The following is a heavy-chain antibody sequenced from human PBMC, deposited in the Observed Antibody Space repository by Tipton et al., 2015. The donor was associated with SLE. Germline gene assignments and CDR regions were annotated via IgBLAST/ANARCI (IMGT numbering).Heavy chain of an antibody. D-gene: IGHD2-2*02. Sequence: SLRLSCAASGFIFSGFAMAWVRQAPGKGLEWVSLISGSGGTTYYADSVKGRFTISRDNFKNTLELQMNSLRVEDTATYYCAKFIGYTNGLFDLWGRGTLVTISS. V-gene: IGHV3-23*01. CDR2: ISGSGGTT. CDR3: AKFIGYTNGLFDL. J-gene: IGHJ2*01. CDR1: GFIFSGFA.